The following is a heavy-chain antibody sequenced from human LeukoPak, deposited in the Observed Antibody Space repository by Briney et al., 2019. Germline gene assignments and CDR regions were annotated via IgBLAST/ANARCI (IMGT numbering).Heavy chain of an antibody. J-gene: IGHJ5*02. V-gene: IGHV1-18*01. Sequence: ASVKVSRKASGYTFTSYGISWVRQAPGQGLEWMGWISAYNGNTNYAQKLQGRVTMTTDTSTSTAYMELRSLRSDDTAVYYCARAGYCSSTSCPYNNWFDPWGQGTLVTVSS. CDR2: ISAYNGNT. CDR1: GYTFTSYG. CDR3: ARAGYCSSTSCPYNNWFDP. D-gene: IGHD2-2*01.